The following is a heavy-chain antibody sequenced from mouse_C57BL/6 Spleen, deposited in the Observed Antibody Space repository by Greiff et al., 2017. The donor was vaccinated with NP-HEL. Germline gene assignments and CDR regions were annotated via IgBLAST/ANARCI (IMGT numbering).Heavy chain of an antibody. CDR3: ARGDDGYYRYFDV. V-gene: IGHV1-64*01. CDR1: GYTFTSYW. J-gene: IGHJ1*03. D-gene: IGHD2-3*01. CDR2: IHPNSGST. Sequence: QVQLQQPGAELVKPGASVKLSCKASGYTFTSYWMHWVKQRPGQGLEWIGMIHPNSGSTNYNEKFKSKATLTVDKSSSTAYMQLSSLTSEDSAVYYCARGDDGYYRYFDVWGTGTTVTVSS.